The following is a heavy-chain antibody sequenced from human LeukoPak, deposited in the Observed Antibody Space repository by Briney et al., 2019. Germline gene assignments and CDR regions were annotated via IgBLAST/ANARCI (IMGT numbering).Heavy chain of an antibody. CDR2: ISGSGGST. Sequence: QPGGSLRLSCAASGFTFSSYAMSWVRQAPGKGLEWVSAISGSGGSTYYADSVKGRFTISRDNSKNTLYLQMNSLRAEDTAVYYCAKDDFALLWFGELSTFYGMDVWGQGTTVTVSS. CDR1: GFTFSSYA. J-gene: IGHJ6*02. V-gene: IGHV3-23*01. CDR3: AKDDFALLWFGELSTFYGMDV. D-gene: IGHD3-10*01.